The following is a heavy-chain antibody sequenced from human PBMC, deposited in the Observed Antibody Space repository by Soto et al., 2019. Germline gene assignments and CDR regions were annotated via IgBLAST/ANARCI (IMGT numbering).Heavy chain of an antibody. D-gene: IGHD5-12*01. J-gene: IGHJ4*02. V-gene: IGHV4-30-4*08. CDR2: IYDSGSS. CDR1: GFTFSSYA. Sequence: LRLSCAASGFTFSSYAMSWIRQSPGKGLQWIGYIYDSGSSYYNPSLKSRVTMSVDTSKNQFSLKLSSVTAADTAVYYCAREKGYISGPKNFDYWGQGTLVTVSS. CDR3: AREKGYISGPKNFDY.